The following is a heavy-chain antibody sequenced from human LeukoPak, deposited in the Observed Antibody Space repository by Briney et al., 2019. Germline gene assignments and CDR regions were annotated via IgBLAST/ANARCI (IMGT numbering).Heavy chain of an antibody. CDR3: ARRRRIGAAGGDAIDV. J-gene: IGHJ6*02. V-gene: IGHV4-4*09. CDR2: IYNSVNT. D-gene: IGHD6-13*01. CDR1: GGSISSHY. Sequence: SETLSLTCTVSGGSISSHYWTWIRQLPGKGLEWIGYIYNSVNTNYNPSLKGRVTISVDTSKNQFSLKLNSVTDADTAEYYCARRRRIGAAGGDAIDVWGQGTTVTVSS.